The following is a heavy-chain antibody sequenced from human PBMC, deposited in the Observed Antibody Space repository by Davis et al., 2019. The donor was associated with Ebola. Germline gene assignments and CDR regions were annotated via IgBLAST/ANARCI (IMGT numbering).Heavy chain of an antibody. V-gene: IGHV4-34*01. CDR1: GGSFSGYY. CDR3: ARVYYYGMDV. CDR2: IYYSGST. J-gene: IGHJ6*02. Sequence: GSLRLSCAVYGGSFSGYYWSWIRQPPGKGLEWIGSIYYSGSTYYNPSLKSRVTISVDTSKNQFSLKLSSVTAADTAVYYCARVYYYGMDVWGQGTTVTVSS.